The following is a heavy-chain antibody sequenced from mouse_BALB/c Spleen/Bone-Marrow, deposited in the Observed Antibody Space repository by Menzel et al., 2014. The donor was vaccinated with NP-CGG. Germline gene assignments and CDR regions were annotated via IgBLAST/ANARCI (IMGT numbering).Heavy chain of an antibody. D-gene: IGHD1-2*01. CDR2: INPGSSTI. Sequence: EVQLQQSGGGLVQPGGSLNLACVASGFDFGRYWMSWARQAPGKGLEWIGEINPGSSTINYSPSLKDKFIMSRDNAKNTLCLQMRKVRSEDTALYYCARLGYYGYHDKWVQGTTLTVSS. V-gene: IGHV4-2*02. CDR3: ARLGYYGYHDK. J-gene: IGHJ2*01. CDR1: GFDFGRYW.